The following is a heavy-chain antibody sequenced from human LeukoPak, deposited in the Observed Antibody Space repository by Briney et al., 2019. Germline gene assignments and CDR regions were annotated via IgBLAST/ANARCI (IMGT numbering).Heavy chain of an antibody. CDR3: ARGSGTGRPNFDS. CDR2: VYYSGST. Sequence: SETLSLTCTVSGGAISSYCWTWIRQPPGKGLEWIGYVYYSGSTNQNPSLNSRVTISIDMSKNQFSLTLNSVTDADTAVYFCARGSGTGRPNFDSWGQGTLVTVSP. CDR1: GGAISSYC. V-gene: IGHV4-59*01. D-gene: IGHD1/OR15-1a*01. J-gene: IGHJ4*02.